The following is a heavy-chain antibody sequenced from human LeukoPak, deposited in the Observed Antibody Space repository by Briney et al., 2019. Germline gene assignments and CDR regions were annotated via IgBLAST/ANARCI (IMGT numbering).Heavy chain of an antibody. J-gene: IGHJ5*02. Sequence: GESLKISCKGSGYNFTTYWIGWVRQMPGKGLEWMGVIYPANSDTRYSPSFQGQVTISADKSINTAYLQWSSLKASDTAMYYCARQSTLRFNWFDPWGQGTLVTVSS. V-gene: IGHV5-51*01. CDR1: GYNFTTYW. CDR2: IYPANSDT. CDR3: ARQSTLRFNWFDP.